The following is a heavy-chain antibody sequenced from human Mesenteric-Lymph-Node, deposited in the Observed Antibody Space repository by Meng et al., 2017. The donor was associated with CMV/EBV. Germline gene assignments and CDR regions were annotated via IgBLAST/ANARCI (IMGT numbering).Heavy chain of an antibody. CDR3: AKVIPILELLNTIYYYYGMDV. Sequence: GESLKISCAASGFTSSSYGMHWVRQAPGKGLEWVAFIRYDGSNKYYADSVKGRFTISRDNSKNTLYLQMNSLRAEDTAVYYCAKVIPILELLNTIYYYYGMDVWGQGTTVTVSS. CDR1: GFTSSSYG. V-gene: IGHV3-30*02. D-gene: IGHD3-3*01. J-gene: IGHJ6*02. CDR2: IRYDGSNK.